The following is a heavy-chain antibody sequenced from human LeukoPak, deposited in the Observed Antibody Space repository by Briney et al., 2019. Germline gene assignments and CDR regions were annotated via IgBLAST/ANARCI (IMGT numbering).Heavy chain of an antibody. D-gene: IGHD2-15*01. CDR3: AKGNWGYCSGGSCYFLMDYFDY. CDR1: GFTFSSYG. V-gene: IGHV3-23*01. J-gene: IGHJ4*02. CDR2: ISGSGGST. Sequence: GGSLRLSCAASGFTFSSYGMSWVRQAPGKGLEWVSGISGSGGSTYYADSVKGRFTISRDNSKNTLYLRMNSLRAEDTAVYYCAKGNWGYCSGGSCYFLMDYFDYWGQGTLVTVSS.